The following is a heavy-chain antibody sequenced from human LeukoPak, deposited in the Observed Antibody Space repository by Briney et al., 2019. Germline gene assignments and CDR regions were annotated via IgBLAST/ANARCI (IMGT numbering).Heavy chain of an antibody. V-gene: IGHV3-7*04. D-gene: IGHD6-25*01. Sequence: SGGSLRLSCAAPGFTFSSYWMSWVRQAPGKGLEWVANIKEDGSEKYYADSVKGRFTISRDNAKKSLYLQMNSLRAEDTAVYYCARDRGRNWFDSWGQGTLVTVSS. CDR2: IKEDGSEK. CDR3: ARDRGRNWFDS. CDR1: GFTFSSYW. J-gene: IGHJ5*01.